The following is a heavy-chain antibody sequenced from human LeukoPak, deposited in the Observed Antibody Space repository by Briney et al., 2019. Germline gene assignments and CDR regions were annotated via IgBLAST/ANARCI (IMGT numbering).Heavy chain of an antibody. J-gene: IGHJ4*02. Sequence: GRSLRLSCAASGFTFSHYGMHWVRQAPGKGLEWVAVISSDASDKYYADSVKGRFTISRDNSKNTLYLQMRSLRAEDTAVYYCAKDEMIAATGAWYSDYWGQGTLVTVSS. CDR3: AKDEMIAATGAWYSDY. D-gene: IGHD6-13*01. CDR1: GFTFSHYG. V-gene: IGHV3-30*18. CDR2: ISSDASDK.